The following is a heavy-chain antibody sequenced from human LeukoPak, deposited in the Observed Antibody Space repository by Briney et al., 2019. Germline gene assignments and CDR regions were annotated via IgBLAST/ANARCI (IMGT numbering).Heavy chain of an antibody. Sequence: GGSLRLSCAASGFTFSSCAMRWVRQAPGKGLEWVSAITGSGDSTYYADSVKGRFTISRGNSKNSLYLQMNSLRAEDTAVYYCAKSTFMTTVTTGSFDYWGQGALVTVSS. J-gene: IGHJ4*02. CDR2: ITGSGDST. D-gene: IGHD4-17*01. CDR1: GFTFSSCA. CDR3: AKSTFMTTVTTGSFDY. V-gene: IGHV3-23*01.